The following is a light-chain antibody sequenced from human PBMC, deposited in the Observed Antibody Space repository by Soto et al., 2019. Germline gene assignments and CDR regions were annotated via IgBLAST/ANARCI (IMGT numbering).Light chain of an antibody. J-gene: IGKJ2*01. CDR1: QDISNY. V-gene: IGKV1-33*01. CDR2: DAS. Sequence: DIQMTQSPSSLSASVGDRVTITCQASQDISNYLNWYQHKPGKAPTLLIYDASNLETGVPSRFSGSGSGTDFTFTISSLQPEDIATYYCQQYDILPPYTFGQGTKLEIK. CDR3: QQYDILPPYT.